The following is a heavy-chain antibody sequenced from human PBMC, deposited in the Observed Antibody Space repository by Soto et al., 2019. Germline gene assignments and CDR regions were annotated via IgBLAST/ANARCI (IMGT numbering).Heavy chain of an antibody. CDR1: GFTFSSYA. Sequence: QVQLVESGGGVVQPGRSLRLYCAASGFTFSSYAMHWVRQAPGKGLEWVAVISYDGSNKYYADSVKGRFTISRDNSKNTLYLQMNSLRAEDTAVYYCARDSLTSYGYYGMDVWGQGTTVTVSS. V-gene: IGHV3-30-3*01. D-gene: IGHD5-18*01. J-gene: IGHJ6*02. CDR2: ISYDGSNK. CDR3: ARDSLTSYGYYGMDV.